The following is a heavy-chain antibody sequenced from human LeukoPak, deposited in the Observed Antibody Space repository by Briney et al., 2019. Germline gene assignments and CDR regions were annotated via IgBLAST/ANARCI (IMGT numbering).Heavy chain of an antibody. CDR2: ISPYNDNT. D-gene: IGHD3-9*01. CDR1: GYTFTSYG. Sequence: ASVKVSCKASGYTFTSYGISWVQQAPGQGLEWMGWISPYNDNTNYAQKLQGRVTMTTDTSTSTAYMELRSLRSDDTAVYYCARDRERGYFDWTRSGGYYYYYYMDVWGKGTTVTISS. V-gene: IGHV1-18*01. J-gene: IGHJ6*03. CDR3: ARDRERGYFDWTRSGGYYYYYYMDV.